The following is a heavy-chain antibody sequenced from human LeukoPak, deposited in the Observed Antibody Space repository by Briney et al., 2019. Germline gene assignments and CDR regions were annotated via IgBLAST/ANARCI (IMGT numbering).Heavy chain of an antibody. CDR3: AKVGGYLYAFDI. CDR1: GGSISSSSYY. CDR2: IYYSGST. Sequence: SETLSLTCTVSGGSISSSSYYWGWIRQPPGKGLEWIGSIYYSGSTYYNPSLKSRVTISVDTSKNQFSLKLSSVTAADTAVYYCAKVGGYLYAFDIWGQGTMVTVSS. D-gene: IGHD2-15*01. J-gene: IGHJ3*02. V-gene: IGHV4-39*01.